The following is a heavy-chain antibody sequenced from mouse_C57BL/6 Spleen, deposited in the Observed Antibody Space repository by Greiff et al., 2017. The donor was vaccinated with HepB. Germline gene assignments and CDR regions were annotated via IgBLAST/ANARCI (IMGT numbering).Heavy chain of an antibody. J-gene: IGHJ1*03. CDR2: INPNNGGT. V-gene: IGHV1-18*01. CDR1: GYTFTDYN. Sequence: VQLQQSGPELVKPGASVKIPCKASGYTFTDYNMDWVKQSHGKSLEWIGDINPNNGGTIYNQKFKGKATLTVDKSSSTAYMELRSLTSEDTAVYYCARREYYGSSYEYFDVWGTGTTVTVSS. CDR3: ARREYYGSSYEYFDV. D-gene: IGHD1-1*01.